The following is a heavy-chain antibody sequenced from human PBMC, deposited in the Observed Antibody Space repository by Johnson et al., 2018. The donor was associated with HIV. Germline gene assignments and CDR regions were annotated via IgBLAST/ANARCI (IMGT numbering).Heavy chain of an antibody. Sequence: QVQLVESGGGVVQPGRSLRLSCAASGFTFSIYGMHWVRQAPGKGLEWVAVIWYDGSNKYYADSVKGRFTISRDNSKNTLYLQMNSLRAEDTAVYYCAKATTGSDAFDIWGQGTMVTVSS. V-gene: IGHV3-33*06. J-gene: IGHJ3*02. CDR1: GFTFSIYG. D-gene: IGHD1-1*01. CDR3: AKATTGSDAFDI. CDR2: IWYDGSNK.